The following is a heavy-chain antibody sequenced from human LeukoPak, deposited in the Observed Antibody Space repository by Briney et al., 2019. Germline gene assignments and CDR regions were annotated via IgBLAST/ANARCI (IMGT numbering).Heavy chain of an antibody. J-gene: IGHJ3*02. D-gene: IGHD3-22*01. CDR3: ARSEDSSGYSLLAFDI. CDR1: GGSLSSSSYY. V-gene: IGHV4-39*01. CDR2: IYYSGRT. Sequence: SETLSLICTVSGGSLSSSSYYWGWVRQPPGRGLEWVGTIYYSGRTYYTPSLKSRLTISVDPSKNQFSLKLSSVTAADTAVYYCARSEDSSGYSLLAFDIWGQATMVTVSS.